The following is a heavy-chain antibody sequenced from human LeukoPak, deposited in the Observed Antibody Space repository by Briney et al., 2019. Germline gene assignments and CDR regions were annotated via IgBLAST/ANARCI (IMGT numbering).Heavy chain of an antibody. D-gene: IGHD2-15*01. V-gene: IGHV3-23*01. CDR3: AKLSRVVVVAPFDY. Sequence: PGGSLRLSCAASGFTFSSYAMSWVRQAPGKGLEWVSGISGSGGSTYYADSVKGRFTISRDNSKNTLYLQMSSLRAEDTAVYYCAKLSRVVVVAPFDYWGQGTLVTVSS. CDR2: ISGSGGST. CDR1: GFTFSSYA. J-gene: IGHJ4*02.